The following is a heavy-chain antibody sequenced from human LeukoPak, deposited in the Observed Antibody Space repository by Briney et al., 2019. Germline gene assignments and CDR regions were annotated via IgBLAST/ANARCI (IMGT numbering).Heavy chain of an antibody. J-gene: IGHJ4*02. CDR3: AKGRISGDAGLDY. V-gene: IGHV3-23*01. CDR1: VFTFSSYA. D-gene: IGHD6-13*01. CDR2: ISGSGGDT. Sequence: GGSLRLSCAASVFTFSSYAMSWVRQAPGKGLEWVSSISGSGGDTYYGDSVKGRFTISRDNSKNTLYLQVNSLRAEDTAVFYCAKGRISGDAGLDYWGQGTLVTVSS.